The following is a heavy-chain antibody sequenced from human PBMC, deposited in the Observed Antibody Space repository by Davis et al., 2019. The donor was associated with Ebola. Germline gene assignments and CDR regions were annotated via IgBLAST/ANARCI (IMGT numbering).Heavy chain of an antibody. V-gene: IGHV3-74*01. J-gene: IGHJ4*02. Sequence: GESLKISCSASGFTFSSYAMHWVRQAPGKGLVWVSRINSDGSSTSYADSVKGRFTISRDNAKNTLYLQMNSLRAEDTAVYYCARGWDIGHDYWGQGTLVTVSS. CDR1: GFTFSSYA. D-gene: IGHD2-15*01. CDR2: INSDGSST. CDR3: ARGWDIGHDY.